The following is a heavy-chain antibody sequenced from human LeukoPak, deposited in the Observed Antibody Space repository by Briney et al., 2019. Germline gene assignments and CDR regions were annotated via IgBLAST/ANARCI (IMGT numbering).Heavy chain of an antibody. CDR1: GGTFSSYA. J-gene: IGHJ6*02. V-gene: IGHV1-69*13. CDR3: ATESGYSYVRGYYYGMDV. CDR2: IIPIFGTA. Sequence: SVKVSCKASGGTFSSYAISWARQAPGQGLEWMGGIIPIFGTANYAQKFQGRVTITADESTSTAYMELSSLRSEDTAVYYCATESGYSYVRGYYYGMDVWGQGTTVTVSS. D-gene: IGHD5-18*01.